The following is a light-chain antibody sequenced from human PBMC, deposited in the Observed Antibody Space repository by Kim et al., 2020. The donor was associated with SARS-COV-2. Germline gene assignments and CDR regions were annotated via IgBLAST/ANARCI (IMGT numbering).Light chain of an antibody. CDR2: GAS. J-gene: IGKJ5*01. CDR1: ESLNSNY. Sequence: EIVLTQSPDTLSLSPGERATLSCRASESLNSNYLAWYQQRPGQAPLLLVYGASSRATGIPDKFSGSGSGTDFTLTISRLEPEDFAVYYCQQYGGSPMITFGQGTRLEIK. CDR3: QQYGGSPMIT. V-gene: IGKV3-20*01.